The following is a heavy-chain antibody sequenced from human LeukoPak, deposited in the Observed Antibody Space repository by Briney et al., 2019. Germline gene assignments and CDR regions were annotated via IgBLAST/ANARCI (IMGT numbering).Heavy chain of an antibody. V-gene: IGHV3-30*18. CDR2: ISYDGSNK. J-gene: IGHJ4*02. CDR3: AKGKIVGATIVDY. Sequence: GGSLRLSCAASGFTFSSYGMHWVRQAPGKGLEWVAVISYDGSNKYYADSVKGRFTISRDNSKNTLYLQMNSLRAEGTAVYYCAKGKIVGATIVDYWGQGTLVTVSS. CDR1: GFTFSSYG. D-gene: IGHD1-26*01.